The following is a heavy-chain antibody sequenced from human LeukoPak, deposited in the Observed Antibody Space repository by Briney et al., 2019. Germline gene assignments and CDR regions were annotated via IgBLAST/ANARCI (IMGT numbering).Heavy chain of an antibody. D-gene: IGHD3-10*01. J-gene: IGHJ4*02. V-gene: IGHV4-38-2*02. CDR1: GYSTTSGYY. Sequence: PQTLSPTCTLSGYSTTSGYYWGWIRQAPGKGLEWIGRIYHSGSTYYNPSLKSRVTISVDTSKSQVSLKLSSVTAADTAVYYCARHTLRGGSLDYWGQGTLVTVSS. CDR3: ARHTLRGGSLDY. CDR2: IYHSGST.